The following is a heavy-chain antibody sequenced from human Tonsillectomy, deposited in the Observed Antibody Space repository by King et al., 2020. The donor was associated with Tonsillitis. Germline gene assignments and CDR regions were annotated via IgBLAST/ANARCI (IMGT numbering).Heavy chain of an antibody. CDR2: ISGSGGST. Sequence: VQLVESGGGLVQPGGSLRLSCAASGFTFSSYAMSWVRQAPGKGLEWVSAISGSGGSTYYADSVKGRFTISRDNSKNTLYLQMNSLRAEDTAVYYCAKPGKDIVVVPAAKKANYYYGMDVWGQGTTVTVSS. CDR3: AKPGKDIVVVPAAKKANYYYGMDV. CDR1: GFTFSSYA. J-gene: IGHJ6*02. D-gene: IGHD2-2*01. V-gene: IGHV3-23*04.